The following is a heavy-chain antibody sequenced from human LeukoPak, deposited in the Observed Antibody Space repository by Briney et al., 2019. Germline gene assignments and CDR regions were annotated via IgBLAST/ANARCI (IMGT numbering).Heavy chain of an antibody. CDR1: GFTFSSYS. J-gene: IGHJ4*02. D-gene: IGHD3-9*01. Sequence: GGSLRLSRAASGFTFSSYSMNWVRQAPGKGLEWVSYISSSSSSTIYYADSVKGRFTISRDNAKNSLYLQMNSLRAEDTAVYYCARDLMPYVDPEYFDHWGQGTLVTVSS. CDR2: ISSSSSSTI. V-gene: IGHV3-48*01. CDR3: ARDLMPYVDPEYFDH.